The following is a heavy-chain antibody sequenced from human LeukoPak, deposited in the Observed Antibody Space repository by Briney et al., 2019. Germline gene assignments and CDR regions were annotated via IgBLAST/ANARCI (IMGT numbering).Heavy chain of an antibody. CDR2: ISGSGGST. Sequence: PGGSLRLSCAASGFTFSSYAMSWVRQAPGKGLEWVSAISGSGGSTYYADSVKGRFTISRDSSKNTLYLQMNSLRAEDTAVYYCARDHLIGVSNGYNYFDYWGQGTLVTVSS. D-gene: IGHD3-22*01. J-gene: IGHJ4*02. V-gene: IGHV3-23*01. CDR1: GFTFSSYA. CDR3: ARDHLIGVSNGYNYFDY.